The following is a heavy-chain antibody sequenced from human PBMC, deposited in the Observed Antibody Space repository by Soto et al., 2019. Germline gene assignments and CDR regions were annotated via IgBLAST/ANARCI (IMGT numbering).Heavy chain of an antibody. CDR1: GGSISSGGYY. V-gene: IGHV4-31*03. D-gene: IGHD2-2*01. CDR3: ARGFSSTSLYNWFDP. J-gene: IGHJ5*02. CDR2: IYYSGST. Sequence: QVQLQESGPGLVKPSQTLSLTCTVSGGSISSGGYYWSWIRQHPGKGLEWIGYIYYSGSTYYNPSLKSRVTISVDTSKNPFSLKLSSVTAADTAVYYCARGFSSTSLYNWFDPWGQGTLVTVSS.